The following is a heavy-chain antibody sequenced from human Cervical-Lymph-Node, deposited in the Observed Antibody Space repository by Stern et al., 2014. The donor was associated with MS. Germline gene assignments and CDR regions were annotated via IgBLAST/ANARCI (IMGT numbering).Heavy chain of an antibody. D-gene: IGHD2-15*01. J-gene: IGHJ4*02. CDR2: ISRGGTSA. CDR3: VRDLCKSRICYPFDY. Sequence: VQLVESGGGLVKAGGSLRLSCAASGFTFSDYYMSWIRQAPGKGLEWVSYISRGGTSAYYAESVEGRFTISRDNAKNSLFLQMNSLRAEDTAIYYCVRDLCKSRICYPFDYWGQGTPVTVSS. V-gene: IGHV3-11*01. CDR1: GFTFSDYY.